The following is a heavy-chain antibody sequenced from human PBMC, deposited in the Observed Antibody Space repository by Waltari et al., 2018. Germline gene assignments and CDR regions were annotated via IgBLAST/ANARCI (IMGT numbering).Heavy chain of an antibody. J-gene: IGHJ3*02. CDR2: MDYSWST. D-gene: IGHD3-22*01. CDR1: GGSISSSSYY. V-gene: IGHV4-39*07. Sequence: QLQLQESGPGLVKPWETLSLTCTVSGGSISSSSYYWGWTRSPPGKSPEWVGSMDYSWSTYYNPSLKSQVTISVDTSKNQFSLKLSSVTAADTAVYYCARDYYDSSGYYRTDDFDIWGQGTMVTVSS. CDR3: ARDYYDSSGYYRTDDFDI.